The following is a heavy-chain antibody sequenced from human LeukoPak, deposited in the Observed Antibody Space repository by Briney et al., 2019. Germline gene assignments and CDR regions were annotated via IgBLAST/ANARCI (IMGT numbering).Heavy chain of an antibody. CDR2: IKQDGSEK. CDR3: ARASHFWSGSYYYYYMDV. D-gene: IGHD3-3*02. J-gene: IGHJ6*03. V-gene: IGHV3-7*01. CDR1: GFTFSSYW. Sequence: QSGGSLRLSCAAAGFTFSSYWMSWVRQAPGKGLEWVANIKQDGSEKYYVDSVKGRFTISRDNAKNSLYLQMNSLRAEDTAVYYCARASHFWSGSYYYYYMDVWGKGTTVTVSS.